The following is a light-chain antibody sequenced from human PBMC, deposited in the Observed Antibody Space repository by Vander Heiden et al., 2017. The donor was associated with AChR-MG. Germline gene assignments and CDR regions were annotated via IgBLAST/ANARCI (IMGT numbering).Light chain of an antibody. CDR2: GKN. CDR1: SLRSYY. J-gene: IGLJ3*02. Sequence: SSELTQDPAVSVAFGQTVRITCQGDSLRSYYASWYQQKPGQAPVLVIYGKNNRPSGIPDRFSGSSSGNTASLTITGAQAEDEADDYCNSRDSSGNHPSVFGGGTKLTVL. CDR3: NSRDSSGNHPSV. V-gene: IGLV3-19*01.